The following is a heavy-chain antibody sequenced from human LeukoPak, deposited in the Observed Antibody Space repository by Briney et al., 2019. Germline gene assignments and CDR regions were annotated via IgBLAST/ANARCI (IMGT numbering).Heavy chain of an antibody. CDR2: ISSSSSYI. Sequence: GGSLRLSCAASGFTFSSYSMNWVRQAPGKGLEWVLSISSSSSYIYYADSVKGRFTISRDNAKNSLYLQMNSLRAEDTAVYYCARDEAGSSSGWPNWFDPWGQGTLVTVSS. V-gene: IGHV3-21*01. J-gene: IGHJ5*02. CDR1: GFTFSSYS. D-gene: IGHD6-19*01. CDR3: ARDEAGSSSGWPNWFDP.